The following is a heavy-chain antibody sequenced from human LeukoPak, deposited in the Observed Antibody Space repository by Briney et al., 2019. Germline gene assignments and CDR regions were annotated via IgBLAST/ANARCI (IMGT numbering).Heavy chain of an antibody. D-gene: IGHD2-15*01. CDR3: AREGYCRGGSCLFYDY. J-gene: IGHJ4*02. CDR1: AYTFTGYY. V-gene: IGHV1-2*02. CDR2: INPDSGGT. Sequence: ASVKVSCKASAYTFTGYYLHWVRQAPGQGLEWMGWINPDSGGTNYAQNFQGRVTMTRDTSITTAYMELSGLTSDDTAVYFCAREGYCRGGSCLFYDYWGQGTLVTVSS.